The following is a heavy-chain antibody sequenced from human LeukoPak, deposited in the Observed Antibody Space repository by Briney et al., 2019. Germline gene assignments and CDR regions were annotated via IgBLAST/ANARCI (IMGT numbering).Heavy chain of an antibody. CDR3: ARERSFGFMVRGGSYGMDV. D-gene: IGHD3-10*01. V-gene: IGHV4-34*01. J-gene: IGHJ6*02. CDR2: TNHSGST. CDR1: GGSFSGYY. Sequence: SETLSLTCAVYGGSFSGYYWSWIRQPPGKGLEWIGETNHSGSTNYNPSLKSRVTISVDTSKNQFSLKLSSVTAADTAVYYCARERSFGFMVRGGSYGMDVWGQGTTVTVSS.